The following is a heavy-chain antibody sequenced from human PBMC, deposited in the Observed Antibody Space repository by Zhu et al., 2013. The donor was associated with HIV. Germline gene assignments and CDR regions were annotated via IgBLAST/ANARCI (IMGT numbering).Heavy chain of an antibody. CDR2: INPDTGGT. CDR3: ARDPRFCSSSGCYPWNWFDP. CDR1: NYTFTAYY. V-gene: IGHV1-2*02. Sequence: QVQLVQSGAEVKKPGASVKVSCKTSNYTFTAYYVHWVRQAPGQGLEWMGWINPDTGGTNYAQKFQGRVTMTRDTSIGTAYMELSRLTSDDTAIYYCARDPRFCSSSGCYPWNWFDPGAWEPWSPFPQ. D-gene: IGHD2-2*01. J-gene: IGHJ5*02.